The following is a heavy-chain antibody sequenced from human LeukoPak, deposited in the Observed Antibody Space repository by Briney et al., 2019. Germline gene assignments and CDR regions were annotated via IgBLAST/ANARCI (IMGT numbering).Heavy chain of an antibody. Sequence: GESLKISCKGSGYSFTSYWIGWVRQMPGKGLGWVGVLYPADSDTRYRPSFQGQVTISAEKSISTAYLQWSSLEASDTAMYYCARHDSGYYLPVSYWGQGTLVTVSS. V-gene: IGHV5-51*01. J-gene: IGHJ4*02. CDR3: ARHDSGYYLPVSY. CDR1: GYSFTSYW. D-gene: IGHD3-22*01. CDR2: LYPADSDT.